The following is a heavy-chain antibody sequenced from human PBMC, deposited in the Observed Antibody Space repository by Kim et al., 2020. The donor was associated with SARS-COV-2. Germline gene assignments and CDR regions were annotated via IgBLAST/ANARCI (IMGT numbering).Heavy chain of an antibody. CDR1: GFTFDDYA. CDR3: AKDISPIPIFGGVYYGMDV. D-gene: IGHD3-3*01. Sequence: GGSLRLSCAASGFTFDDYAMHWVRQAPGKGLEWVSGISWDRGTIDYADSVKGRFTISRDNAKNSLYLQMNSLRAEDTAVYYCAKDISPIPIFGGVYYGMDVWGQGTTVTVSS. J-gene: IGHJ6*02. CDR2: ISWDRGTI. V-gene: IGHV3-9*01.